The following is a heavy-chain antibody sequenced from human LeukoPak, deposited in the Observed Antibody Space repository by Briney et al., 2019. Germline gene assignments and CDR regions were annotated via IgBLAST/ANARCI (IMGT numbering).Heavy chain of an antibody. Sequence: ASVKVSCKASGYTFTSYGISWVRQAPGQGLEWMGWINPNSGGTNYAQKFQGRVTMTRDTSISTAYMELSRLRSDDTAVYYCARVKYYYGSGSYHFRLSPFDYWGQGTLVTVSS. J-gene: IGHJ4*02. V-gene: IGHV1-2*02. CDR3: ARVKYYYGSGSYHFRLSPFDY. CDR2: INPNSGGT. D-gene: IGHD3-10*01. CDR1: GYTFTSYG.